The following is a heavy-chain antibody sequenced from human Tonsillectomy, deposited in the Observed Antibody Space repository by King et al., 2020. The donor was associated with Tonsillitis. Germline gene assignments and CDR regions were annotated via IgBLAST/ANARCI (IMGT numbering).Heavy chain of an antibody. Sequence: EVQLVESGGGLVQPGGSLRLSCAVSGFTFSSSPMSWVRQAPGKGLEWVSTISGSTSGTYYADSVKGRFTISRDISKNTLYLQLNSLRAEDTAVYYCAKRALRTTRSFYFEYWGQGALITVSS. CDR3: AKRALRTTRSFYFEY. J-gene: IGHJ4*02. V-gene: IGHV3-23*04. CDR2: ISGSTSGT. CDR1: GFTFSSSP. D-gene: IGHD2-2*01.